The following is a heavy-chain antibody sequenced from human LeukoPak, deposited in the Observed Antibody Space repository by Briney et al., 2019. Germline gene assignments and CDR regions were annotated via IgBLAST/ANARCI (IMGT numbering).Heavy chain of an antibody. D-gene: IGHD3-9*01. Sequence: ASVKVSCKASGYTFTSYGISWVRQAPGQGLEWMGWISAYNGNTNYAQKLQGRVTMTTDTSTSTAYMELRSLRSDDTAVYYCARDSIFSRYFDWLTNPFDYWGQGTLVTVSS. J-gene: IGHJ4*02. CDR3: ARDSIFSRYFDWLTNPFDY. CDR2: ISAYNGNT. V-gene: IGHV1-18*01. CDR1: GYTFTSYG.